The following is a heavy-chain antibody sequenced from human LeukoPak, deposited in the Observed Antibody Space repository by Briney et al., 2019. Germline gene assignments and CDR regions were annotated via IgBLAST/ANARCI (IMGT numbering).Heavy chain of an antibody. CDR1: GFTFSDYY. D-gene: IGHD3-10*01. V-gene: IGHV3-11*01. Sequence: PGGSLRLSCAASGFTFSDYYMSWIRQAPGKGLEWVSYIGSSGSTIYYADSVKGRFTISRDNAKNSLYLQMNSLRAEDTAVYYCARDWESYGSGVNFDYWGQGTLVTASS. J-gene: IGHJ4*02. CDR2: IGSSGSTI. CDR3: ARDWESYGSGVNFDY.